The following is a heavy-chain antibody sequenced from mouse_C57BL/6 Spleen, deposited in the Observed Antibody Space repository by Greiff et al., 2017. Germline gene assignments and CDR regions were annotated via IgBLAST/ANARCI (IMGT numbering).Heavy chain of an antibody. J-gene: IGHJ4*01. CDR2: ISPGGGAM. CDR1: GFNIKDYY. V-gene: IGHV14-1*01. D-gene: IGHD3-2*02. CDR3: TLQRRLNYYAMDY. Sequence: EVKLLESGAGLVRPGASVKFSCTASGFNIKDYYMHWVKQRPEQGLEWIGRISPGGGAMEYAPKFQGKATMTADTSSNTAYLQLSSLTSEDTAVYYCTLQRRLNYYAMDYWGQGTSVTVSS.